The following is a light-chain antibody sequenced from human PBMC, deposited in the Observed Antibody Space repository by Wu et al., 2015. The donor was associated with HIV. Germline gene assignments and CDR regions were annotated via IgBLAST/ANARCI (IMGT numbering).Light chain of an antibody. CDR1: QGINNY. Sequence: DIQMTQSPSSLSASVGDRVTITCRASQGINNYLNWYQQKPGKAPKVLIYGASTLQSGVPSRFSGSGFGTDFTLTISRLQPEDFATYYCQQSYSPPFTFGPGTKVDIK. V-gene: IGKV1-39*01. CDR3: QQSYSPPFT. CDR2: GAS. J-gene: IGKJ3*01.